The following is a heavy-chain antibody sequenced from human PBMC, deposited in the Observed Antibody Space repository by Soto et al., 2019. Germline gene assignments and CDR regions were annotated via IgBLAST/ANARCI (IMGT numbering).Heavy chain of an antibody. V-gene: IGHV4-39*01. J-gene: IGHJ4*02. Sequence: SETLSLTCIVSGESISSSSYYWGWIRQPPGKGLEWIGSIYYSGRTYYNPAFKSRVTISIDTSKNQFSLKLSSVTATDTAVYYCARQRTTVVTQAYFDHWGQGALVTVS. CDR1: GESISSSSYY. CDR2: IYYSGRT. CDR3: ARQRTTVVTQAYFDH. D-gene: IGHD2-21*02.